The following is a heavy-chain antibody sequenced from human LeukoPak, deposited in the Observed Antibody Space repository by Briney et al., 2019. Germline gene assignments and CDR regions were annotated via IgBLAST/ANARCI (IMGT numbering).Heavy chain of an antibody. D-gene: IGHD5-24*01. CDR3: ARDHGDGYNYVFDP. CDR2: INPNTGGK. CDR1: GYTFTGNH. J-gene: IGHJ5*02. Sequence: ASVKVSCKASGYTFTGNHLHWVRQAPGQGLEWMGWINPNTGGKNYAQKFQGRVTMTRDTSISTAYMELSRLRSDDTAVYYCARDHGDGYNYVFDPWGQGTLVTVSS. V-gene: IGHV1-2*02.